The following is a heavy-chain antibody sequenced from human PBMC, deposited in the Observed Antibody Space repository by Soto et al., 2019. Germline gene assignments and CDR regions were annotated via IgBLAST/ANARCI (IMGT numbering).Heavy chain of an antibody. D-gene: IGHD2-2*01. J-gene: IGHJ6*02. CDR2: INPSGGST. V-gene: IGHV1-46*01. Sequence: QVQLVQSGAEVKKPGASVKVSCKASGYTFTSYYMHWVRQAPGQGLEWMGIINPSGGSTSYAQKFQGRVTMTRDTSTSTVYMELSSVISEDTAVYFCARDNLLVVVPAAYCMDVWGQGTTVTVSS. CDR1: GYTFTSYY. CDR3: ARDNLLVVVPAAYCMDV.